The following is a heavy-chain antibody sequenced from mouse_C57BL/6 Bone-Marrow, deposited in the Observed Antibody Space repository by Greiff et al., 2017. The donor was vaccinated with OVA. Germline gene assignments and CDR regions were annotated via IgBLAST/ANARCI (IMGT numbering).Heavy chain of an antibody. CDR2: ISSGGSYT. J-gene: IGHJ1*03. D-gene: IGHD2-4*01. V-gene: IGHV5-6*01. Sequence: EVMLVESGGDLVKPGGSLKLSCAASGFTFSSYGMSWVRPTPDKRLEWVATISSGGSYTYYPDSVKGRFTISRDNAKNTLYLQMSSLKSEDTAMYYCAIYYDYDVGWYFDVWVTGTTVTVSS. CDR3: AIYYDYDVGWYFDV. CDR1: GFTFSSYG.